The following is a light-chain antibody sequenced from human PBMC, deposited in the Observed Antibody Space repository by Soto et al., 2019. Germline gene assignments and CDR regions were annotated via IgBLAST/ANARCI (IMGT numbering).Light chain of an antibody. CDR1: QDITNF. Sequence: DIQMTQSPSSLSAFVGDRVTISCRASQDITNFLAWFQQKPGEAPRALMFAVSSLQSGVPSRFSGSGSGTDFTLTINSLQPEDSATYYCQHYAFYPVTFGQGTRLEIK. CDR2: AVS. CDR3: QHYAFYPVT. V-gene: IGKV1-16*01. J-gene: IGKJ5*01.